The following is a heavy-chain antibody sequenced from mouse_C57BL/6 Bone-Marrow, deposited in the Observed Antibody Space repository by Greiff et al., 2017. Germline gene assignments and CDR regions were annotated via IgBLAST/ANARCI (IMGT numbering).Heavy chain of an antibody. CDR2: IDPSDSDT. J-gene: IGHJ1*03. V-gene: IGHV1-52*01. CDR3: HYYYGGNAWYFDV. Sequence: VQLQQSGAELVKPGASVKLSCKASGYTFTSYWMHWVKQRPIQGLEWIGNIDPSDSDTHYNQKFKDKATLTVDKSSSTAYMQLSSLTSEDSAVYYCHYYYGGNAWYFDVWGTGTTVTVSS. CDR1: GYTFTSYW. D-gene: IGHD1-1*01.